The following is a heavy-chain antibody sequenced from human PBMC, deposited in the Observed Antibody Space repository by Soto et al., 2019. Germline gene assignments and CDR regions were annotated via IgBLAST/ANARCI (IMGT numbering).Heavy chain of an antibody. CDR2: IYYSGST. J-gene: IGHJ6*02. CDR1: GGSISSGGYY. CDR3: ERDRLSRTIPYGIDV. V-gene: IGHV4-31*03. D-gene: IGHD2-8*01. Sequence: SETLSLTCTVSGGSISSGGYYWSWIRQHPGKGLEWIGYIYYSGSTYYNPSLKSRVTISVDTSKNQFSLKLSSVTAADTAVYYCERDRLSRTIPYGIDVWGQGTTVTVYS.